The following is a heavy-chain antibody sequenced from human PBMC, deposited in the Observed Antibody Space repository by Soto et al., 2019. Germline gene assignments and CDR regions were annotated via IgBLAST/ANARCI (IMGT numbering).Heavy chain of an antibody. CDR3: AKDPTPYSGSYYLSDY. CDR1: GFTFSSYG. D-gene: IGHD1-26*01. V-gene: IGHV3-30*18. CDR2: ISYDGSNK. J-gene: IGHJ4*02. Sequence: GGSLRLSCAASGFTFSSYGMHWVRQAPGKGLEWVAVISYDGSNKYYADSVKGRFTISRDNSKNTLYLQMNSLRAEDTAVYYCAKDPTPYSGSYYLSDYWGQGTLVTVSS.